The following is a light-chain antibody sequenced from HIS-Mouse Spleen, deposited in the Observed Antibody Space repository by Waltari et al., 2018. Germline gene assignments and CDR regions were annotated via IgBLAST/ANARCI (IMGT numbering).Light chain of an antibody. J-gene: IGLJ3*02. CDR3: AAWDDSLSGPV. V-gene: IGLV1-47*01. CDR2: RNN. Sequence: QSVLTQPPSASGTPGQRVTISCSGSSSNIGSNYVYWYQQLPGTAPKLLIYRNNQRPSGGPDRFSGAKSGTSASLAISGVRSDDEADYYCAAWDDSLSGPVFGGGTKLTVL. CDR1: SSNIGSNY.